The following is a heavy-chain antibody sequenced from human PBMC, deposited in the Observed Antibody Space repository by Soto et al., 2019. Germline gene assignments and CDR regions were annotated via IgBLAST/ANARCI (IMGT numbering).Heavy chain of an antibody. CDR2: IIPIFGTA. D-gene: IGHD6-19*01. V-gene: IGHV1-69*13. CDR1: GGTFSSYA. Sequence: SVKVSCKASGGTFSSYAISWVRQAPGQGLEWMGGIIPIFGTANYAQKFQGRVTITADESTSTAYMELSSLRSEDTAVYYCARVXSGWSSLPYYYYYGMDVWGQGTTVTVSS. J-gene: IGHJ6*02. CDR3: ARVXSGWSSLPYYYYYGMDV.